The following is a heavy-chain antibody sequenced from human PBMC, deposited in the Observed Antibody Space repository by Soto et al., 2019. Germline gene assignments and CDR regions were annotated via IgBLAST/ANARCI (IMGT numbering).Heavy chain of an antibody. CDR1: GGSISSGGYS. J-gene: IGHJ4*02. Sequence: LSLTCAVSGGSISSGGYSWSWIRQPPGKGLEWIGYIYHSGSTYYNPSLKSRVTISVDRSKNQFSLKLSSVTAADTAVYYCASRYSSKGGFDYWGQGTLVTVSS. CDR2: IYHSGST. CDR3: ASRYSSKGGFDY. D-gene: IGHD6-19*01. V-gene: IGHV4-30-2*01.